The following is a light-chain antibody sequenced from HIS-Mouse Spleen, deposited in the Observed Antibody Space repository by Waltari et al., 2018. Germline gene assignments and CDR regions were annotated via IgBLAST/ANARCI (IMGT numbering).Light chain of an antibody. Sequence: QSALTQPASVSGSPGQSITISCTGTSSAVCGYNYVPWYQQHPGKAPKLMIYEVSKRPSGVSKRFSGSKSGNTASLTISGLQAEDEADYYCSSYTSSSTYVFGTGTKVTVL. CDR3: SSYTSSSTYV. V-gene: IGLV2-14*01. CDR1: SSAVCGYNY. CDR2: EVS. J-gene: IGLJ1*01.